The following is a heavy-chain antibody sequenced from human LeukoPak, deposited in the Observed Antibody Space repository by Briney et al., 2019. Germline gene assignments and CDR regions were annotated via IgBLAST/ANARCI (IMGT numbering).Heavy chain of an antibody. V-gene: IGHV3-23*01. CDR2: ISGSGGST. D-gene: IGHD6-19*01. CDR3: ASRYSSGWYVPGGYYYYMDV. Sequence: PGGSLRLSCAASGFIFSSHEMNWVRQAPGKGLEWVSAISGSGGSTYYADSVKGRFTISRDNSKNTLYLQMNSLRAEDTAVYYCASRYSSGWYVPGGYYYYMDVWGKGTTVTVSS. J-gene: IGHJ6*03. CDR1: GFIFSSHE.